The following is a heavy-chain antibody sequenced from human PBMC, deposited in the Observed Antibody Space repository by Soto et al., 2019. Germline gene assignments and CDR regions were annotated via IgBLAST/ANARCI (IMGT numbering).Heavy chain of an antibody. CDR3: ARAPMVLTRSYFDS. D-gene: IGHD2-8*01. CDR1: DGSISNFY. J-gene: IGHJ4*02. Sequence: SETLSLTCTVSDGSISNFYWSWIRQPPGKGLEWIGYISSSGNTNYNPSLKSRVSISVDTSKTQFSLNLTSVTAADTAVYYCARAPMVLTRSYFDSWGQGTPVTSPQ. CDR2: ISSSGNT. V-gene: IGHV4-59*01.